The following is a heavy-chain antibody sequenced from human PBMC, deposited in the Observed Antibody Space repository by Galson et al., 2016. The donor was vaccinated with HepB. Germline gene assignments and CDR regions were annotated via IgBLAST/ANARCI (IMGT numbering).Heavy chain of an antibody. J-gene: IGHJ4*02. V-gene: IGHV3-21*01. CDR3: ARDSSGWSRNY. CDR1: GFVFGDYS. Sequence: SLRLSCAGSGFVFGDYSMTWVRQAPGKGLEWVSTIQTGSRYMYYPDSLKGRFTVSRDDAKNSLYLQMHSLRAEDTAVYYCARDSSGWSRNYWGQGTLVTVSS. D-gene: IGHD3-22*01. CDR2: IQTGSRYM.